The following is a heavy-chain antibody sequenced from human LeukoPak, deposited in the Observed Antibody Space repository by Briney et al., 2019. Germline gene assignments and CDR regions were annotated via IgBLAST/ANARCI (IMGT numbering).Heavy chain of an antibody. CDR3: AKDIDPTTVTIGMDV. V-gene: IGHV3-9*01. J-gene: IGHJ6*02. CDR2: ISWNSGSI. Sequence: GGSLRLSCAASGFTFDDYAMHWVRHAPGKGLEWVSGISWNSGSIGYADSVKGRFTISRDNAKNSLYLQMNSLRAEDTALYYCAKDIDPTTVTIGMDVRGQGTTVTVSS. D-gene: IGHD4-17*01. CDR1: GFTFDDYA.